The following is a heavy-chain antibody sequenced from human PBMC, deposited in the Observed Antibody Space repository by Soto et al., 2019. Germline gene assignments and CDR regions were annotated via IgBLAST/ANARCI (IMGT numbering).Heavy chain of an antibody. J-gene: IGHJ3*02. CDR1: GYTFTGYY. CDR2: INPNSGGT. CDR3: ASSVVAATDAFDI. Sequence: GASVKVSCKASGYTFTGYYMHWVRQAPGQGLEWMGWINPNSGGTNYAQKFQGWVTMTRDTSISTAYMELSRLRSDDTAVYYCASSVVAATDAFDIWGQGTMVTVSS. D-gene: IGHD2-15*01. V-gene: IGHV1-2*04.